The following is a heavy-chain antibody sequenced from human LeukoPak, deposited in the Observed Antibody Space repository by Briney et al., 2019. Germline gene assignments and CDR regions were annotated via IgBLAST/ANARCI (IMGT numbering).Heavy chain of an antibody. CDR2: ISVYNGST. Sequence: ASVKVSCKASGYTFTSYGISWVRQAPGQGLEWMGWISVYNGSTNYAQKVQGRVTMTTDTSTSTAYMELRSLRSDDTAVYYCARQPAEYDYGLDVWGQGTTVTVSS. CDR3: ARQPAEYDYGLDV. CDR1: GYTFTSYG. V-gene: IGHV1-18*01. J-gene: IGHJ6*02.